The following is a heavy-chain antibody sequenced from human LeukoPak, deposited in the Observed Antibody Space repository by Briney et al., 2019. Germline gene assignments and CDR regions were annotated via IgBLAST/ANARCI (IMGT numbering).Heavy chain of an antibody. CDR1: GFTFDDYA. Sequence: QSGGSLRLSCAASGFTFDDYAMHWVRQAPGKGLEWVSGISWSSGSIGYADSVEGRFTISRDNVKNSLYLQMNRVRAEDTALYCCGKDFSYNSGYYIDYWGQGTLVTVSS. J-gene: IGHJ4*01. CDR2: ISWSSGSI. CDR3: GKDFSYNSGYYIDY. V-gene: IGHV3-9*01. D-gene: IGHD3-22*01.